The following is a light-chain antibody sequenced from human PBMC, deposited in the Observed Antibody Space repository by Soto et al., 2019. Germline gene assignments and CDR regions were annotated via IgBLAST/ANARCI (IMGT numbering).Light chain of an antibody. CDR2: DAS. V-gene: IGKV3-20*01. Sequence: EIVLTQSPGTLSLSPGERATLSCRASQSISSNYLAWYQQKPGQAPRLLIYDASSWATGIPDRFSGSGSGTDFTLTISRLEPEDFAVYYCQQYGSSPLTFGGGTKVEIK. CDR3: QQYGSSPLT. J-gene: IGKJ4*01. CDR1: QSISSNY.